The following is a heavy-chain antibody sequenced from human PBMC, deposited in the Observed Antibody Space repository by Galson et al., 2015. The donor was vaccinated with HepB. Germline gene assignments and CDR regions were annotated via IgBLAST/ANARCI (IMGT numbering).Heavy chain of an antibody. Sequence: SVKVSCKVSGYTLTELSMHWVRQAPGKGLEWMGGFDPEDGETIYAQKFQGRVTMTEDTSTDTAYMELSSLRSEDTAVYYCATAIMITFGGVIGSGEHDAFDIWGQGTMVTVSS. J-gene: IGHJ3*02. CDR3: ATAIMITFGGVIGSGEHDAFDI. D-gene: IGHD3-16*02. CDR2: FDPEDGET. V-gene: IGHV1-24*01. CDR1: GYTLTELS.